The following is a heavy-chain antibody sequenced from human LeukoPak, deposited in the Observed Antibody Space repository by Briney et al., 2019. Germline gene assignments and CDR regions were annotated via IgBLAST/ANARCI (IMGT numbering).Heavy chain of an antibody. CDR3: ARVLRRYYFDY. Sequence: SSETLSLTCTVSGGSISSYYWTWIRQPPGKGLEWIGYIYYSGSTNYNPSLKSRVTISVDTSKNQFSLKLSSVTAADTAVYYCARVLRRYYFDYWGQGTLVTVSS. CDR1: GGSISSYY. V-gene: IGHV4-59*01. J-gene: IGHJ4*02. CDR2: IYYSGST. D-gene: IGHD2-15*01.